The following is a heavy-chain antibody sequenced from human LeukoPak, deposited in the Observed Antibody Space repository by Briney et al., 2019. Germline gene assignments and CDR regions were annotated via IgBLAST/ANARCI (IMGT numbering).Heavy chain of an antibody. V-gene: IGHV3-64D*06. J-gene: IGHJ5*02. D-gene: IGHD4-17*01. Sequence: GGSLRLSCSASGFTLSTHAMYWVRQAPGKGLEYVSGISSNGGSTNYADSVKGGFTISRDNSKNTLYLQMSSLRAEDTAVYYCVKSDRPDYADFGLGSWGQGTLVTVSS. CDR2: ISSNGGST. CDR3: VKSDRPDYADFGLGS. CDR1: GFTLSTHA.